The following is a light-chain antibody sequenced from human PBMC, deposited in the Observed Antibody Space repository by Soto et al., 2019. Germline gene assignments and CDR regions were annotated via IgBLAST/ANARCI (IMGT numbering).Light chain of an antibody. CDR1: RSNIGSNS. J-gene: IGLJ1*01. V-gene: IGLV1-44*01. CDR2: IND. CDR3: ASWDDRLKGSV. Sequence: QSVLTQPPSVSGTPGQRVIISCSGSRSNIGSNSVNWYQQLPGTAPKLLIYINDQRPSGVPDRFSGSTSGTSVSLAISGLQSEDEADYYCASWDDRLKGSVFGTGTKVTVL.